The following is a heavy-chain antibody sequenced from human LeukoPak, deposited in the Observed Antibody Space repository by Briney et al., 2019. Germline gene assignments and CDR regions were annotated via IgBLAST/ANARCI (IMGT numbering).Heavy chain of an antibody. CDR3: ARDGAAQMVDSDS. CDR1: VYTFSCTGWY. Sequence: ASVTVSCKASVYTFSCTGWYLYWLRQAPGQGLECMGWIYPYTGTTHYAQKFQGRVAMTRDTSISSAYMELSRLRPDDTAVYYCARDGAAQMVDSDSWGQGTLVTVSS. CDR2: IYPYTGTT. D-gene: IGHD3-10*01. J-gene: IGHJ4*02. V-gene: IGHV1-2*02.